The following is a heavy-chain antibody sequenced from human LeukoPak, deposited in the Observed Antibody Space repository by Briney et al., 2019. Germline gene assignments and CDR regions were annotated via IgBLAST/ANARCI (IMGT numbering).Heavy chain of an antibody. D-gene: IGHD5-24*01. CDR1: GFTFSSYS. CDR3: ASQRDGYNF. Sequence: PGGSLRLSCAASGFTFSSYSMNWVRQAPGKGLEWVSSISSSSSYIYYAGSVKGRFTISRDNAKNSLYLQMNSLRAEDTAVYYCASQRDGYNFWGQGTLVTVSS. CDR2: ISSSSSYI. J-gene: IGHJ4*02. V-gene: IGHV3-21*01.